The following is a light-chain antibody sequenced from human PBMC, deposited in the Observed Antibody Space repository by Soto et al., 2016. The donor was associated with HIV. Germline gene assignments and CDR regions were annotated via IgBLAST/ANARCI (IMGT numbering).Light chain of an antibody. J-gene: IGLJ2*01. CDR2: DDR. V-gene: IGLV3-21*03. Sequence: SYVLTQPPSESVAPGKTATITCGGNNIGSKGVHWYQQRPGQAPVLVVYDDRDRPSGIPDRFSGSNSGNTATLTISRVEVGDEADYYCQVWESSGDHGVFGGGTKLTVL. CDR3: QVWESSGDHGV. CDR1: NIGSKG.